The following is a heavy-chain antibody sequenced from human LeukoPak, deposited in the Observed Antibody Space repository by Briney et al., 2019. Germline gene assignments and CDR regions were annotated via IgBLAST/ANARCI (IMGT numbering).Heavy chain of an antibody. Sequence: PGGSLRLSCAASGFTVSSNYMSWVRQAPGKGLEWVSVIYSGGSTYYADSVKGRFTISRDNSKNTLYLQMNSLRAEDTAVYYCAKASCISTSCPVGYWGQGTLVTVSS. CDR1: GFTVSSNY. CDR2: IYSGGST. D-gene: IGHD2-2*01. CDR3: AKASCISTSCPVGY. V-gene: IGHV3-53*01. J-gene: IGHJ4*02.